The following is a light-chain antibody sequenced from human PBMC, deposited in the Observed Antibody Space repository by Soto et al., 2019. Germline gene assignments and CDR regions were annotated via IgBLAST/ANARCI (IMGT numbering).Light chain of an antibody. CDR3: SSYVGNYLRLV. V-gene: IGLV2-11*01. CDR2: DVT. J-gene: IGLJ2*01. Sequence: QSALTQPRSVSGSPGQSVTISCSGSSGDIGDYNSVSWYQQQPGKAPKLVVYDVTKRPSGVPDRFSGSKSGNTASLAISGLQAEDEADYYCSSYVGNYLRLVFGGGTKLTVL. CDR1: SGDIGDYNS.